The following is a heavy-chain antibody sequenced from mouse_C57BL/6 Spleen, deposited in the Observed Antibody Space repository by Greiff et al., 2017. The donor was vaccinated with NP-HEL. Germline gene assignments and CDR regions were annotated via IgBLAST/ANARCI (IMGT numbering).Heavy chain of an antibody. J-gene: IGHJ2*01. Sequence: QVQLQQPGAELVKPGASVKLSCKASGYTFNSYWMHWVKQRPGQGLEWIGMIHPNSGSTNYNEKFKSKATLTVDKSSSTAYMQLSSLTSEDSAVYYCARDYDYDVFDYWGQGTTLTVSS. CDR3: ARDYDYDVFDY. CDR1: GYTFNSYW. D-gene: IGHD2-4*01. CDR2: IHPNSGST. V-gene: IGHV1-64*01.